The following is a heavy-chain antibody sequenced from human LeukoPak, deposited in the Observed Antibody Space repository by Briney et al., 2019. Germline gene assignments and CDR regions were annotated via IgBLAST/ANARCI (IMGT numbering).Heavy chain of an antibody. D-gene: IGHD6-13*01. Sequence: SGTLSLTCTVSGASIIGPKWWNWVRLSPGKGMEWIGEIFHSGSTHYNPSLKSRVTISVDTSKSQFSFILTSVTDADTAVYYCATSSGWYRYDSWGQGTLVTVSS. J-gene: IGHJ4*02. CDR2: IFHSGST. V-gene: IGHV4-4*02. CDR1: GASIIGPKW. CDR3: ATSSGWYRYDS.